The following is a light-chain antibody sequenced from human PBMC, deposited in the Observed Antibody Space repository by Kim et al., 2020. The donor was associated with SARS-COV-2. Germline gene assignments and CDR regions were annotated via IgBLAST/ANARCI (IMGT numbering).Light chain of an antibody. CDR3: QQYGSPPLT. CDR1: QTVISNY. CDR2: GAS. V-gene: IGKV3-20*01. J-gene: IGKJ4*01. Sequence: EIVLTQSPGTLSLSPGGRATLSCRTSQTVISNYLAWYQQKPGQAPRLVIYGASSRATGIPDRFSGSGSGTDFTLTISRLEPEDFAVYYCQQYGSPPLTFGGGTKVDIK.